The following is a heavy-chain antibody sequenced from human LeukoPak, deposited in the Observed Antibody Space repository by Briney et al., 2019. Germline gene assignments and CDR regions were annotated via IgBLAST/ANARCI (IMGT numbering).Heavy chain of an antibody. CDR2: ISASGGSA. Sequence: GGSLRLSCAASVFTFSSYAMSWVRQAPGKGLEWVSAISASGGSAYYADSVTGRFTISRDNSKNTLYLQMNSLRAEDTAVYYCAKGRNVLRYPYGMDVWGQGITVTVSS. V-gene: IGHV3-23*01. J-gene: IGHJ6*02. CDR3: AKGRNVLRYPYGMDV. D-gene: IGHD3-9*01. CDR1: VFTFSSYA.